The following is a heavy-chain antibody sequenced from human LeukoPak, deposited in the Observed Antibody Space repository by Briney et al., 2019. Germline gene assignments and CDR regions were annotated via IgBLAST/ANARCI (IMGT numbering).Heavy chain of an antibody. J-gene: IGHJ5*02. Sequence: PSETLSLTCTVSGGSISSSSYYWGWIRQPPGKGLEWIGSIYYSGSTYYNPSLKSRVTISVDTSKNQFSLKLSSATAADTAVYYCARRPYSSNWFDPWGQRTLVTVSS. V-gene: IGHV4-39*01. CDR1: GGSISSSSYY. CDR3: ARRPYSSNWFDP. D-gene: IGHD6-13*01. CDR2: IYYSGST.